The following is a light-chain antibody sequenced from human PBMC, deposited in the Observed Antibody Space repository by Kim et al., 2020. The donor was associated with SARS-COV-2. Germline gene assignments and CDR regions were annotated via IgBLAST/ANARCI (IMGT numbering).Light chain of an antibody. V-gene: IGLV3-19*01. Sequence: ALGQTVRITCQGDSLRSCYASRYQQKPGQAAVLVIYAKNNRPSGIPDRFSGSNSGNTASLTITGAQAEDEADYYCYSRHSSGYYWMFGGGTQLTVL. J-gene: IGLJ3*02. CDR2: AKN. CDR1: SLRSCY. CDR3: YSRHSSGYYWM.